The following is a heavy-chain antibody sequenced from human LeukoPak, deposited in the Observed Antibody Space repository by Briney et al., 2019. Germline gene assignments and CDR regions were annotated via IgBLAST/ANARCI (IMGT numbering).Heavy chain of an antibody. CDR2: INHSGST. CDR3: ARDLDRSGYYLDY. CDR1: GGSFSGYY. J-gene: IGHJ4*02. V-gene: IGHV4-34*01. D-gene: IGHD3-22*01. Sequence: SETLSLTCAVYGGSFSGYYWSWIRQSPGKGMEWLGEINHSGSTNYNPSLKSRVTISVDTSKNQFSLKLSSVSAADTAVYYCARDLDRSGYYLDYWGQGTLVTVSS.